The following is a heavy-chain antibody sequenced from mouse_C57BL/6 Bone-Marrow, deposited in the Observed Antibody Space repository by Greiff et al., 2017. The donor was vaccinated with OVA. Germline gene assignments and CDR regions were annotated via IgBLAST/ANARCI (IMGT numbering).Heavy chain of an antibody. CDR2: IDPENGDT. CDR1: GFNIKDDY. D-gene: IGHD1-1*01. CDR3: TTYITPDY. V-gene: IGHV14-4*01. J-gene: IGHJ2*01. Sequence: VQLKESGAELVRPGASVKLSCTASGFNIKDDYMHWVKQRPEQGLEWIGWIDPENGDTEYASKFQGKATITADPSSNTAYLQLSSLTSEDTAVYYCTTYITPDYWGQGTTRTVSA.